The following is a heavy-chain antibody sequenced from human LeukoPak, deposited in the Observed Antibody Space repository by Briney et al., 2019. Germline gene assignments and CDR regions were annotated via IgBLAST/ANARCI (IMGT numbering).Heavy chain of an antibody. D-gene: IGHD3-9*01. CDR1: LVTFSSYS. CDR2: ISSSSSYI. V-gene: IGHV3-21*01. CDR3: ARDTYYDILTGPSRLDV. J-gene: IGHJ6*03. Sequence: GGSLRLTCAATLVTFSSYSMNWGRQAPGKGLEWVSSISSSSSYIYYADSVKCRFTISRDNAKNSLYLQMNSLRAEDTAVYYCARDTYYDILTGPSRLDVWCKGTTVTVSS.